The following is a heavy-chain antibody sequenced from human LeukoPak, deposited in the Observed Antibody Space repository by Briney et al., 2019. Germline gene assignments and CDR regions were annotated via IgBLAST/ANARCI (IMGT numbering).Heavy chain of an antibody. J-gene: IGHJ4*02. D-gene: IGHD2-21*02. Sequence: ASVKVSCKASGYTFTDYYMHWVRQAPGQGLEWMGWINSNSGGTIYAQKFQGRVTMTRDTSTSTVYMELSSLRSEDTAVYYCARDFGEAYCGGDCYPPGYWGQGTLVTVSS. V-gene: IGHV1-2*02. CDR3: ARDFGEAYCGGDCYPPGY. CDR2: INSNSGGT. CDR1: GYTFTDYY.